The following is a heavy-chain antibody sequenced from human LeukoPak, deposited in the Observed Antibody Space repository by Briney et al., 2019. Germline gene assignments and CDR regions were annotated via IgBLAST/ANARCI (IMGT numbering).Heavy chain of an antibody. CDR3: ARDTSSPEQWLGDYYYYGMDV. Sequence: SETLSLTCTVSGGSVSSGGYYWSWIRQPAGKGLEYLGRISSTGSTNYNPSLRSRVTISLDTSKNHFSLKLSSVTAADTAVYYCARDTSSPEQWLGDYYYYGMDVWGQGTTVTVSS. CDR2: ISSTGST. V-gene: IGHV4-61*02. CDR1: GGSVSSGGYY. D-gene: IGHD6-19*01. J-gene: IGHJ6*02.